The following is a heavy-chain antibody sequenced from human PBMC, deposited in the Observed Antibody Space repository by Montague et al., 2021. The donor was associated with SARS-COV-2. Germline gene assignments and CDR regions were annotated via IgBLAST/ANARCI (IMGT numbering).Heavy chain of an antibody. J-gene: IGHJ6*04. Sequence: SETLSLTCTVSGGSISSSSYYWGWIRQPPGKGLEWIGSIYYSGSTYYNPSLKSRVTISADTSKNQFSLKLSTVTAADTAVYYGARVGRQQLVRLSGMEVWGKGTRVPVSP. V-gene: IGHV4-39*07. CDR2: IYYSGST. CDR1: GGSISSSSYY. CDR3: ARVGRQQLVRLSGMEV. D-gene: IGHD6-13*01.